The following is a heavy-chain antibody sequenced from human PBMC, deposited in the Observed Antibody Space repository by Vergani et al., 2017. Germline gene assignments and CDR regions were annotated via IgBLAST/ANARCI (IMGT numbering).Heavy chain of an antibody. CDR1: GYSFTSYW. J-gene: IGHJ6*02. CDR2: NYPGDADT. D-gene: IGHD6-13*01. V-gene: IGHV5-51*01. Sequence: EVQLVQSGAEVKKPGESLKISCKGSGYSFTSYWIGWVRQMPGKGLEWLGINYPGDADTNYSPSFQGHVTISADKSISTAYLQGSSLKASDTAMYYCERPPHSSSSWPEDYYYYGMDVWGQGTTVTVSS. CDR3: ERPPHSSSSWPEDYYYYGMDV.